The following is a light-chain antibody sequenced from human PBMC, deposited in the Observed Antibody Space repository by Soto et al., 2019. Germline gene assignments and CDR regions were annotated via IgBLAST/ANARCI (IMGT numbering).Light chain of an antibody. CDR1: QSVSNNY. Sequence: EIALTQSPGTLSLSPRERATLSCRASQSVSNNYLAWYQHRPGQAPRLLIYGASTRAPGIPDRFSGSGSGTDFTLTISRLEPEDFAVYYCQQYAASPRTFGQGTQV. V-gene: IGKV3-20*01. CDR3: QQYAASPRT. CDR2: GAS. J-gene: IGKJ1*01.